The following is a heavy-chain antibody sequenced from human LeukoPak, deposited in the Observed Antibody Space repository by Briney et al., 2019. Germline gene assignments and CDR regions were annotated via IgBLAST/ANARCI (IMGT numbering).Heavy chain of an antibody. Sequence: GGSLRLSCTVSGFTVSSNSMSWVRQAPGKVLEWVSFIYRDNTHYSDSVKSRFTISRDNSKNTLYLQMNGLRAEDTAVYYCARRAGAYSHPYDYWGQGTLVTVSS. CDR2: IYRDNT. V-gene: IGHV3-53*01. CDR3: ARRAGAYSHPYDY. CDR1: GFTVSSNS. J-gene: IGHJ4*02. D-gene: IGHD4/OR15-4a*01.